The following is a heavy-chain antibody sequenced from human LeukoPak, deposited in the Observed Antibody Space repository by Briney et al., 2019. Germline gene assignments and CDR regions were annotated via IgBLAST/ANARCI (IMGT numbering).Heavy chain of an antibody. D-gene: IGHD3-10*01. V-gene: IGHV4-39*01. CDR3: AGSLWFGVLSGFWSWFDP. CDR2: IYYSGST. Sequence: SETLSLTCTVSGGSISSSSYYWGWIRQPPGKGLEWIGSIYYSGSTYYNPSLKSRVTISVDTSKNQFSLKLSSVTAADTAVYYCAGSLWFGVLSGFWSWFDPWGQGTLVTVSS. J-gene: IGHJ5*02. CDR1: GGSISSSSYY.